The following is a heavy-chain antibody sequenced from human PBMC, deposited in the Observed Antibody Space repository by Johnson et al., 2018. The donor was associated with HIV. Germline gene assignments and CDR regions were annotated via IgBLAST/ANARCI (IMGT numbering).Heavy chain of an antibody. D-gene: IGHD6-25*01. J-gene: IGHJ3*02. CDR1: GFTVSSDY. CDR3: ARKKVAATGAFDM. V-gene: IGHV3-66*02. CDR2: IYSGGST. Sequence: VQVVESGGGLVQPGGSLRLSCAASGFTVSSDYISWVRQAPGKGLEWVSVIYSGGSTYYADSVKGRFTISRDNSKNTLYLQMNSLRAEDTAVYYCARKKVAATGAFDMWGQGTMVTVSS.